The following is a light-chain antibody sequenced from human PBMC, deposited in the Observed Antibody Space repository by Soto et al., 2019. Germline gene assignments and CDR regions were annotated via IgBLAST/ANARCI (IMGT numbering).Light chain of an antibody. V-gene: IGKV2-28*01. CDR2: LGS. Sequence: DIVITQSPLSLPVTPGEPASISCRSSQSLLHSNGYNYLDWYLQKPGQSPQLLIYLGSNRASGVPDRFSGSGSGTDFTLKISRVEAEDVGVYYCMQPLQSWTFGRGTKVDIK. CDR1: QSLLHSNGYNY. J-gene: IGKJ1*01. CDR3: MQPLQSWT.